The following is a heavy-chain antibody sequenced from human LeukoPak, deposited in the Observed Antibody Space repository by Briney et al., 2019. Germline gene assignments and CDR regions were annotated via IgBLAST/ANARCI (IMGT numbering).Heavy chain of an antibody. CDR3: AKDGAIAAPFDY. CDR2: ISGSGGST. D-gene: IGHD6-6*01. Sequence: GRSLRLSCAASGFTFTTHDLHWVRQAPGKGLEWVSAISGSGGSTYYADSVKGRFTISRDNSKNTLYLQMNSLRAEDTAVYYCAKDGAIAAPFDYWGQGTLVTVSS. J-gene: IGHJ4*02. V-gene: IGHV3-23*01. CDR1: GFTFTTHD.